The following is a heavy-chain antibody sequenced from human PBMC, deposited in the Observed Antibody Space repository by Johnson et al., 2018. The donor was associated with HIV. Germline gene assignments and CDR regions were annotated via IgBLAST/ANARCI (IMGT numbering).Heavy chain of an antibody. CDR1: GFTFDDYA. Sequence: VQLVESGGGLVQPGRSLRLSCAASGFTFDDYAMHWVRQAPGKGLEWVSGISWNSGSIGYADSVKGRFTISRDNAKNSLYLQMNSLRAEYTAVYYCARVGATAAFDIWGQGTMVTVSS. J-gene: IGHJ3*02. D-gene: IGHD1-26*01. CDR3: ARVGATAAFDI. CDR2: ISWNSGSI. V-gene: IGHV3-9*01.